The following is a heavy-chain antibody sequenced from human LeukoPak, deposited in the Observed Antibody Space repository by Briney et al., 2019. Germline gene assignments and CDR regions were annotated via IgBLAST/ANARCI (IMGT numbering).Heavy chain of an antibody. CDR2: IYYSGST. CDR1: GGSISSYY. J-gene: IGHJ5*02. CDR3: ASSSGYSAYNWFDP. D-gene: IGHD3-22*01. Sequence: SETLSLTCTVSGGSISSYYWSWIRQPPGKGLEWIGYIYYSGSTNYNPSLKSRVTISVDTSKNQFSLKLSSVTAADTAVYYCASSSGYSAYNWFDPWGQGTLVTVSS. V-gene: IGHV4-59*01.